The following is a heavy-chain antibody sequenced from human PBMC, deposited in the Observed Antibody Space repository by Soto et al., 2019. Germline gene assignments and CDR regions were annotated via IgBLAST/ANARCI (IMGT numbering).Heavy chain of an antibody. CDR1: GCSLGTYY. Sequence: SETLSLPCRVSGCSLGTYYWGWIRQPPGKGLEWIGYIYPSGVTNYSPSLESRVTMSVHTSKTQFSLKVTSVTAADTAVYYCARYGNYELDYFDYWGQGTLVTVSS. V-gene: IGHV4-59*01. D-gene: IGHD3-3*01. CDR2: IYPSGVT. CDR3: ARYGNYELDYFDY. J-gene: IGHJ4*02.